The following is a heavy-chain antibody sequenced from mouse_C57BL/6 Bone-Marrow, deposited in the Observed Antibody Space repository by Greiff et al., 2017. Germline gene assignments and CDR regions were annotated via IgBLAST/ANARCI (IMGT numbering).Heavy chain of an antibody. D-gene: IGHD1-1*01. CDR3: ARNTVVATRYFDV. CDR1: GYTFTSYW. Sequence: QVQLQQPGAELVKPGASVKMSCKASGYTFTSYWITWVKQRPGQRLEWIGDIYPGSGSTNYNEKFKSKANLTVDTSSSTAYMQLSSLTSDDSAVYYCARNTVVATRYFDVWGTGTTVTVSS. J-gene: IGHJ1*03. V-gene: IGHV1-55*01. CDR2: IYPGSGST.